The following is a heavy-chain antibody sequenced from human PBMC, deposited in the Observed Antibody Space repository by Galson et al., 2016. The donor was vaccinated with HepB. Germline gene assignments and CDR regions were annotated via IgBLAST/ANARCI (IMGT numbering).Heavy chain of an antibody. J-gene: IGHJ6*02. D-gene: IGHD3-9*01. V-gene: IGHV1-69*13. CDR1: GGTFIRDA. CDR2: IIPILGTT. CDR3: ASGYDILATLTYGMDV. Sequence: SVKVSCKASGGTFIRDAISWVRQAPGQGLEWMGGIIPILGTTNYAQKFQGRVTITADESTSTAYMEFSSLRSEDTAVYYCASGYDILATLTYGMDVWGQGTTVIVSS.